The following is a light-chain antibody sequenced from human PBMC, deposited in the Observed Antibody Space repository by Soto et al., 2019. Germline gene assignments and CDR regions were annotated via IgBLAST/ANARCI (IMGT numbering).Light chain of an antibody. V-gene: IGKV3-20*01. CDR3: QQYCISPA. Sequence: EIVLTQSPGTLSLSPGERATLSCRASQSVSSSYLAWYQQKPGQAPRLLIYGASSRATGIPDRFSGSWSGTDFALTISRLEPEDFAVYYCQQYCISPAFGGGTKVEIK. CDR2: GAS. J-gene: IGKJ4*01. CDR1: QSVSSSY.